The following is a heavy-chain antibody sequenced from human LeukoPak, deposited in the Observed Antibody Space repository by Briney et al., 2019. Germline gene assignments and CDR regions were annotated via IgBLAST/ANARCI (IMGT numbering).Heavy chain of an antibody. CDR1: GYTFSGTGWY. J-gene: IGHJ4*02. Sequence: ASVKVSCKASGYTFSGTGWYLYWLRQAPGQGLECMGWVYPYTGATHYAQKFQGRVAMTRDTSISTAYMELSRLRPDDTAVYYCARDGPAQMVDFDYWGQGTLVTVSS. CDR2: VYPYTGAT. D-gene: IGHD3-10*01. CDR3: ARDGPAQMVDFDY. V-gene: IGHV1-2*02.